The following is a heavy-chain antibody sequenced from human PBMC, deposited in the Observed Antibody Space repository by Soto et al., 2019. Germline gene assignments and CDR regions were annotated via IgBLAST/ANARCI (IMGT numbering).Heavy chain of an antibody. CDR1: GYNFTNYL. Sequence: PVESLKISCKGSGYNFTNYLIIWVRQMPGKGLEWMGRIDPSDSYTKYSPSLQGHVTISADKSIGTAYLQWSRLKASDTAMYYCATFSDVWGQGTTVTVSS. CDR2: IDPSDSYT. CDR3: ATFSDV. V-gene: IGHV5-10-1*01. J-gene: IGHJ6*02.